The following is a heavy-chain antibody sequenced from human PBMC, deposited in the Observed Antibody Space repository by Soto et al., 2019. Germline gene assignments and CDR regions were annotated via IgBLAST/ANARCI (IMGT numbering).Heavy chain of an antibody. CDR1: GFTFTSYA. D-gene: IGHD6-19*01. J-gene: IGHJ4*02. CDR3: VKEGYMRSDWYGQFDY. V-gene: IGHV3-64D*06. CDR2: ISSYGADT. Sequence: GGSLRLSCSASGFTFTSYAMHWVRQAPGKGLEFVSAISSYGADTYYADSVKGRFAISRDNSKNTLYLQMSSLRAEDTDLYYCVKEGYMRSDWYGQFDYWGQGALVTVSS.